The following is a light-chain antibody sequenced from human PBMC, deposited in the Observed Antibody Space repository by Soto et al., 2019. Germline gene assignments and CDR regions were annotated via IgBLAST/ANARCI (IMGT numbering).Light chain of an antibody. Sequence: QSALTQPASVSGSPGQSITISCTGTSSDVGGYDYVSWYQQHPGKAPKLMIYEVSHRPSGVSDRFSGSKSGKTSSLTISGRQAEDEADYYCNSYATGSTRVFGGGTKLTVL. CDR3: NSYATGSTRV. J-gene: IGLJ2*01. CDR2: EVS. V-gene: IGLV2-14*01. CDR1: SSDVGGYDY.